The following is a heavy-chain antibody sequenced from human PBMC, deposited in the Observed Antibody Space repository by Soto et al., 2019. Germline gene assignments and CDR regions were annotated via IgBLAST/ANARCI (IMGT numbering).Heavy chain of an antibody. Sequence: EVQLVQSGGGLVQPGGSLRLSCAASGFTVSNNYLSWVRQAPGKGLQWVSLIYSDGGTDYAESVKGRFTISRDNSKNTLYLQMNRLNAEDTAIYYCATRMTTAPYWGQGTLVTVSS. CDR1: GFTVSNNY. CDR3: ATRMTTAPY. J-gene: IGHJ4*02. V-gene: IGHV3-66*01. CDR2: IYSDGGT. D-gene: IGHD4-17*01.